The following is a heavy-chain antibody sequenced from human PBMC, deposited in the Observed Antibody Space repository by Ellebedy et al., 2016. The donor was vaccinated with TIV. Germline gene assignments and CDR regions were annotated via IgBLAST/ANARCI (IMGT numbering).Heavy chain of an antibody. CDR1: GFTFSSYA. D-gene: IGHD2-2*01. CDR2: ISGSGGST. Sequence: GESLKISXAASGFTFSSYAMSWVRQAPGKGLEWVSAISGSGGSTYYADSVKGRFTISRDNSKNTLYLQMNSLRAEDTAVYYCANIVVPAAIAYWGQGTLVTVSS. V-gene: IGHV3-23*01. CDR3: ANIVVPAAIAY. J-gene: IGHJ4*02.